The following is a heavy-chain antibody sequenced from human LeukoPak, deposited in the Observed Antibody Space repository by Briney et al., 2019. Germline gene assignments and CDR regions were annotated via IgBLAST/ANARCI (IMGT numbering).Heavy chain of an antibody. J-gene: IGHJ4*02. CDR3: ARDILTGYSDY. D-gene: IGHD3-9*01. CDR1: GGSISSYY. Sequence: SETLSLTCTVSGGSISSYYWSWIRQPPGKGLEWIGYIYYSGSTNYNPSLKSRVTISVDTSKNQFSLKLSSVTAADTAVYCCARDILTGYSDYWGQGTLVTVSS. V-gene: IGHV4-59*01. CDR2: IYYSGST.